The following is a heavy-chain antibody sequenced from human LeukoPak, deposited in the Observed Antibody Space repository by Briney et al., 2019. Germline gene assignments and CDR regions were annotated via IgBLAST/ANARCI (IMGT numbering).Heavy chain of an antibody. V-gene: IGHV3-74*01. D-gene: IGHD1-26*01. CDR3: VRDLGGRSGH. CDR2: INEDGSTT. Sequence: GRSLRLSCAASGFTFSSYGMHWVRQAPGEGLVWVSRINEDGSTTNYADSVKGRFTISRDNAKNTLYLQMNSLRAEDTAVYYCVRDLGGRSGHWGQGTLVTVSS. CDR1: GFTFSSYG. J-gene: IGHJ4*02.